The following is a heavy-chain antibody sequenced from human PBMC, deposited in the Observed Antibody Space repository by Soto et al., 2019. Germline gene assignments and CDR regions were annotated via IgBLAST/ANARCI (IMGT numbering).Heavy chain of an antibody. CDR1: GYTFTSYA. V-gene: IGHV1-3*01. CDR2: INAGNGNT. D-gene: IGHD3-10*01. J-gene: IGHJ4*02. CDR3: ARGRFGELTTFDY. Sequence: ASVKVSCKASGYTFTSYAMHWVRQAPGQRLEWMGWINAGNGNTKYSQKFQGRVTITRDTSASTAYMELSSLRSEDTAVYYCARGRFGELTTFDYWGQGTLVTVSS.